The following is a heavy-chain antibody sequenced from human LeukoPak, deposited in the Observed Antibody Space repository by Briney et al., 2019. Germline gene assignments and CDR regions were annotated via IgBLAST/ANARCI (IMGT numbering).Heavy chain of an antibody. D-gene: IGHD3-22*01. J-gene: IGHJ4*02. Sequence: SETLSLTCTVSGGSISSYYWSWIRQPPGKGLEWIAYISDIGSINYNPSLKSRVTISLDTSKNQFSLKLSSVTAADTAVYYCARGGPYDSSGYYYVWGQGTLATVSS. V-gene: IGHV4-59*08. CDR2: ISDIGSI. CDR3: ARGGPYDSSGYYYV. CDR1: GGSISSYY.